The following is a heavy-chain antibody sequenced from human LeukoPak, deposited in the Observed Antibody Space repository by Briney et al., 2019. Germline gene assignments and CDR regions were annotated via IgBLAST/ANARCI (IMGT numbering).Heavy chain of an antibody. V-gene: IGHV5-51*01. CDR1: GYSFSYYC. CDR2: IYPGDSDI. D-gene: IGHD2-15*01. Sequence: RGESLKISCQGSGYSFSYYCIGWVRQMPGTRLAWMGIIYPGDSDIRYSPSFQGQVTMSADKSISTAYLQESSLKASDTAIYYRARLLTSAPTIRDWFDPWGQGTLVTVSS. J-gene: IGHJ5*02. CDR3: ARLLTSAPTIRDWFDP.